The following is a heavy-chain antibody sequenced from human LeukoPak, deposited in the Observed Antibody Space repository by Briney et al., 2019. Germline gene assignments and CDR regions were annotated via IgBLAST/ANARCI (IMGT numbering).Heavy chain of an antibody. J-gene: IGHJ3*02. CDR2: IYPGDSDT. CDR3: ARRSLDYGDFRGAFDI. Sequence: GESLKISCKGSGYSFTSYWIGWVRQMPGKGLEWMGIIYPGDSDTRYSPSFQGQVTISADKSISTVYLQWSSLKASDTAMYYCARRSLDYGDFRGAFDIWGQGTMVTVSS. D-gene: IGHD4-17*01. V-gene: IGHV5-51*01. CDR1: GYSFTSYW.